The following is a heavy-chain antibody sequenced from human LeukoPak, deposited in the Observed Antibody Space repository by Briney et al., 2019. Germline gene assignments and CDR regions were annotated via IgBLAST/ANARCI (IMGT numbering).Heavy chain of an antibody. Sequence: GGSLRLSCAASGFTFRSYAMHWVRQAPGEGLEWVAVISYDGSNKYYVDSVKGRFTISRDNSKNTLYLQMNSLRAEDTAVYYCAKESPLLVVVTAYDYWGQGTLVTVSS. CDR1: GFTFRSYA. V-gene: IGHV3-30*04. J-gene: IGHJ4*02. D-gene: IGHD2-21*02. CDR3: AKESPLLVVVTAYDY. CDR2: ISYDGSNK.